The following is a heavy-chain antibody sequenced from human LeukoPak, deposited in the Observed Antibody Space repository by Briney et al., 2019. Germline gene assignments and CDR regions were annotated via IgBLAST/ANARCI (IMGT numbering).Heavy chain of an antibody. CDR2: IYHSGST. V-gene: IGHV4-4*02. D-gene: IGHD2-15*01. CDR3: AKRLGLGYCSGGSCPDAFDI. Sequence: SETLALTCAVSGGSISSSNWWSWVRQPPGKGLEWIGEIYHSGSTNYNPSLKSRVTISVDKSKNQFSLKLSSVTAADTAVYYCAKRLGLGYCSGGSCPDAFDIWGQGTMVTVSS. CDR1: GGSISSSNW. J-gene: IGHJ3*02.